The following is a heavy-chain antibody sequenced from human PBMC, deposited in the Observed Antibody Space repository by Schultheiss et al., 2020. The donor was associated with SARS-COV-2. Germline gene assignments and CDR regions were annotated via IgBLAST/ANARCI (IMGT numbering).Heavy chain of an antibody. Sequence: GGSLRLSCAASGFTFSSYAMSWVRQAPGKGLEWVSAISGSGGSTYYADSVKGRFTISRHNSKNTLYLQMNSLRAEDTAVYYCARGRGSGSYWGLDYWGQGTLVTVSS. CDR1: GFTFSSYA. CDR3: ARGRGSGSYWGLDY. V-gene: IGHV3-23*01. CDR2: ISGSGGST. D-gene: IGHD1-26*01. J-gene: IGHJ4*02.